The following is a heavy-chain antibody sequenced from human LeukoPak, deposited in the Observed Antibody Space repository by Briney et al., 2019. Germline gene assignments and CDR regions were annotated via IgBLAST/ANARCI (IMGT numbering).Heavy chain of an antibody. CDR1: GGSISSYY. V-gene: IGHV4-59*01. CDR3: ARAPSHSPGY. D-gene: IGHD2-15*01. Sequence: SETLSLTCTVSGGSISSYYWSWIRQPPGKGLEWIGYIYYSGNTNYNPSLKSRVTFSVDTSKNQFSLKLSSVTAADTAVYYCARAPSHSPGYWGQGTLVIVSS. J-gene: IGHJ4*02. CDR2: IYYSGNT.